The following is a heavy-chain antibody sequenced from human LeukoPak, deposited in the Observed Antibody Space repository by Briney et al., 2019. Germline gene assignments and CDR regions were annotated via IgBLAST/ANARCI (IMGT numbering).Heavy chain of an antibody. CDR3: ARDSDYGGFLP. Sequence: PGSSVKFSCKASGGTFSSYAFSWVRQAPGKGLEWMGRIIPIFGIANYAQKFQGRVTITADKSTSTAYRELSSLRSEDTAVYYCARDSDYGGFLPWGQGTLVTVSS. V-gene: IGHV1-69*04. J-gene: IGHJ5*02. CDR1: GGTFSSYA. CDR2: IIPIFGIA. D-gene: IGHD4-23*01.